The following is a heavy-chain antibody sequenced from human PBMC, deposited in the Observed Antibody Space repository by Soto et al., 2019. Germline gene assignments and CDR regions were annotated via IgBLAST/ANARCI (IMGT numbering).Heavy chain of an antibody. CDR2: IWYDGSHK. J-gene: IGHJ6*02. V-gene: IGHV3-33*01. CDR1: GFTFSTYG. Sequence: QVQLVESGGGVVQPGRSLRLSCAASGFTFSTYGMHWVRQAPGKGLEWLTVIWYDGSHKDYADSVKGRFIISRDNSENTLYLQMNSLTADDTAVYYCARVGGSGQSYYYGMDVWGQGTTVTVSS. D-gene: IGHD3-16*01. CDR3: ARVGGSGQSYYYGMDV.